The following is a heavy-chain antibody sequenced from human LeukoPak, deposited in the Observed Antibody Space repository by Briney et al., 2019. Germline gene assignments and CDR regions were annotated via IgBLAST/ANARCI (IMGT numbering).Heavy chain of an antibody. D-gene: IGHD5-12*01. CDR3: ARGPREGGYDHNPSRYYYYYMDV. CDR2: INHSGST. V-gene: IGHV4-34*01. J-gene: IGHJ6*03. Sequence: SETLSLTCAVYGGSFSGYYWSWIRQPPGKGLEWIGEINHSGSTNYNPSLKSRVTISVDTSKNQFSLKLSSVTAADTAVYYCARGPREGGYDHNPSRYYYYYMDVWGKGTTVTVSS. CDR1: GGSFSGYY.